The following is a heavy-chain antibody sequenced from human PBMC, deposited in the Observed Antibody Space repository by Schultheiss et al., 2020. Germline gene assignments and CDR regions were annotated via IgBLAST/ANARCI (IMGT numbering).Heavy chain of an antibody. V-gene: IGHV4-39*01. CDR1: GDSISSGDYF. J-gene: IGHJ5*02. D-gene: IGHD6-25*01. CDR2: IYYSGTT. CDR3: ARHKAGHRYDP. Sequence: SETLSLTCTVSGDSISSGDYFWGWVRQPPGRGLEWIGSIYYSGTTYYNPSLKSRVTISIDTSRNRFSLSLNSVTAADTAVFYCARHKAGHRYDPWGQGTLVTGSS.